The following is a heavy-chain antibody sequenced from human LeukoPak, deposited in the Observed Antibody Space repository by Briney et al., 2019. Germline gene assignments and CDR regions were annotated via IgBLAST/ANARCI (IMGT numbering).Heavy chain of an antibody. CDR1: GFTFIDIC. J-gene: IGHJ4*02. CDR3: VTGGSYFGY. Sequence: GGSLRLSCAASGFTFIDICLSWLRQAPGRGLEWVANIEVDGSEKNYLDSVKGRFTISSHNAKNSLYLQMNSLRVEDTAVYYCVTGGSYFGYWGQGTLVTVSS. V-gene: IGHV3-7*01. D-gene: IGHD1-26*01. CDR2: IEVDGSEK.